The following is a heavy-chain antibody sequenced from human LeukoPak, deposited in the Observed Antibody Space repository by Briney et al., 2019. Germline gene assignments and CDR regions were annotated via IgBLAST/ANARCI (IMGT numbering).Heavy chain of an antibody. J-gene: IGHJ5*02. Sequence: QPGGSLRLSCAASGFIFSSYWMHWVRQAPGKGLVWVSRINSDGSSTSYADSVKGRFTISRDNSKNTLYLQMNSLRAEDTAVYYCASTGGRLLLWFDPWGQGTLVTVSS. D-gene: IGHD2-21*02. CDR3: ASTGGRLLLWFDP. CDR1: GFIFSSYW. CDR2: INSDGSST. V-gene: IGHV3-74*01.